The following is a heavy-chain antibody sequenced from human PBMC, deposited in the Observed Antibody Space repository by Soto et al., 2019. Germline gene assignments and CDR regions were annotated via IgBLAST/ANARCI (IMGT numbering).Heavy chain of an antibody. Sequence: SETLSLTCAVYGGSFSGYYWSWIRQPPGKGLEWIGEINHSGSTNYNPSLKSRVTISVDTSKNQFSLKLSSVTAADTAVYYCARVARGYSGEHYGMDVWGQGTTVTVSS. CDR1: GGSFSGYY. CDR3: ARVARGYSGEHYGMDV. V-gene: IGHV4-34*01. D-gene: IGHD5-18*01. J-gene: IGHJ6*02. CDR2: INHSGST.